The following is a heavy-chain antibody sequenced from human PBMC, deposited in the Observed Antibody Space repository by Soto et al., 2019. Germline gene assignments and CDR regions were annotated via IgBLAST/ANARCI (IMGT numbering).Heavy chain of an antibody. Sequence: GGSLRLSCAASGFTFSSYAMSWVRQAPGKGLEWVSAISGSGGSTYYADSVKGRFTISRDNSKNTLYLQMNSLRAEDTAVYYCAKVNGPHYDYSNYLDTQGGYWGQGTLVTVSS. CDR1: GFTFSSYA. J-gene: IGHJ4*02. CDR2: ISGSGGST. V-gene: IGHV3-23*01. CDR3: AKVNGPHYDYSNYLDTQGGY. D-gene: IGHD4-4*01.